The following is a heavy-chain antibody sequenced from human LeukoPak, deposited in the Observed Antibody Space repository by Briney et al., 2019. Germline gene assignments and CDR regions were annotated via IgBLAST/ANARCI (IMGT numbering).Heavy chain of an antibody. Sequence: GESLKIACKGSGYSFREYWIGWVRQMPGKGLEWMGIIYPDDSDTRYSPSFQGQVTISADKSINTAYLQWSSLKASDTAMYYCAKYYYDRSVGPFDYWGQGTLVTVSS. J-gene: IGHJ4*02. CDR1: GYSFREYW. CDR2: IYPDDSDT. D-gene: IGHD3-22*01. CDR3: AKYYYDRSVGPFDY. V-gene: IGHV5-51*01.